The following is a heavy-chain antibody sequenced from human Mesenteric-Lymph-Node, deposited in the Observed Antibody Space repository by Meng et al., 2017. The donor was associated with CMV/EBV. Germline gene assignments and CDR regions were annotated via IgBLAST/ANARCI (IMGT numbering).Heavy chain of an antibody. J-gene: IGHJ6*02. CDR1: GYTFTSYD. CDR2: MNPNSGNT. D-gene: IGHD6-13*01. CDR3: ARDLPGQQLVFGYYYYYGMDV. V-gene: IGHV1-8*01. Sequence: ASVKVSCKASGYTFTSYDINWVRQATGQGLEWMGWMNPNSGNTGYAQKFQGRVTMTRNTSISTAYMELSSLRSEDTAVYYCARDLPGQQLVFGYYYYYGMDVWGQGTTVTVSS.